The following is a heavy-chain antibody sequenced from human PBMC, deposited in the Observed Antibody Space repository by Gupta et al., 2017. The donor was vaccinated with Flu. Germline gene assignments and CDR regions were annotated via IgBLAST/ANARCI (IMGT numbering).Heavy chain of an antibody. J-gene: IGHJ4*02. Sequence: EVQLLESGGGLVQPGGSLRLSCAASGFTFANYAMTWVRPAPGKGLEWVSTISDNGDGTYYADSVKGRFTISRDNSKNTLFLQMNSLRAEDTAVYFCANVGYCDGVTCYVSPERDYWGQGTLATVSS. D-gene: IGHD2-15*01. CDR2: ISDNGDGT. V-gene: IGHV3-23*01. CDR1: GFTFANYA. CDR3: ANVGYCDGVTCYVSPERDY.